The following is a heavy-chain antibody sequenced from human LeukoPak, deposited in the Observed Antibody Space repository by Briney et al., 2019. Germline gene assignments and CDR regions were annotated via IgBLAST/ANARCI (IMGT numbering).Heavy chain of an antibody. J-gene: IGHJ6*02. CDR3: ARADYYYYGMDV. V-gene: IGHV4-59*01. CDR2: THYSGTT. CDR1: GGSISSYY. Sequence: PSETLSLTCTVSGGSISSYYWSWIRQPPEKGLEWIGYTHYSGTTNYNPSLKSRVSISIDTSKSQFSLKLSSVTAADTAVYYCARADYYYYGMDVWGQGTTVTVSS.